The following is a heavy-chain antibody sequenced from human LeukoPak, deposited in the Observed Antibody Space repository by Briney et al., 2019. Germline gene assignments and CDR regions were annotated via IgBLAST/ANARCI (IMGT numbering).Heavy chain of an antibody. CDR2: INENGSEK. CDR3: AKAEYSSSSALDY. Sequence: GGSLRLSCAASGFTFTRYWMSWVRQAPGKGLEWVANINENGSEKKYLDSVKGRFTISRDNSKNTLYLQMNSLRAEDTAVYYCAKAEYSSSSALDYWGQGTLVTVSS. V-gene: IGHV3-7*01. J-gene: IGHJ4*02. CDR1: GFTFTRYW. D-gene: IGHD6-6*01.